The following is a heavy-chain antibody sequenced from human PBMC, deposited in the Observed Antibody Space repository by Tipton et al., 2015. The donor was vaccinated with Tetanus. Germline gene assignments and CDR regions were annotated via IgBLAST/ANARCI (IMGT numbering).Heavy chain of an antibody. CDR2: IYYRGST. CDR1: GGSISTYY. Sequence: TLSLTCTVSGGSISTYYWSWIRQPPGKGLEWIGYIYYRGSTNYYPSLKSRVTMSVDTSKNQFSLNLSSVTAADTAVYYCARGDGSTLHYWGQGTPVTVSS. D-gene: IGHD5-24*01. J-gene: IGHJ4*02. CDR3: ARGDGSTLHY. V-gene: IGHV4-59*01.